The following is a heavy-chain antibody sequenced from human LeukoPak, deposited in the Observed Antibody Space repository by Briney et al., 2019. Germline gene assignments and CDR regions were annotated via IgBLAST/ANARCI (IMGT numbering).Heavy chain of an antibody. Sequence: GESLKISCKGSGYRFSSYWIAWVRQMPGKGLEWMGIIYFGDSDTRYSPSFQGQVTISADKSISTANLQWSSLKASDTAMYYCASTIAVAGTDSYDYWGQGTLVTVSS. CDR1: GYRFSSYW. D-gene: IGHD6-19*01. CDR3: ASTIAVAGTDSYDY. V-gene: IGHV5-51*01. CDR2: IYFGDSDT. J-gene: IGHJ4*02.